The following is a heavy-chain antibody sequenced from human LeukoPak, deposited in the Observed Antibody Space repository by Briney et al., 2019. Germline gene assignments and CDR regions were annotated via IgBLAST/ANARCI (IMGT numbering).Heavy chain of an antibody. CDR3: ARVLGSSSSWPSDY. D-gene: IGHD6-6*01. Sequence: GGSLRLSCAASGFTFSSYAMHWVRQAPGKGLEWVAVISDDGSNKYYADSVQGRFTISRDNSKNTLYLQMNSLTAEDTAVYYCARVLGSSSSWPSDYWGQGTLVTVSS. V-gene: IGHV3-30-3*01. CDR1: GFTFSSYA. CDR2: ISDDGSNK. J-gene: IGHJ4*02.